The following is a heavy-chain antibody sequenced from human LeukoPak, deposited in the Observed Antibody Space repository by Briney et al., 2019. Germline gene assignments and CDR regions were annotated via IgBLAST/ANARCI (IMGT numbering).Heavy chain of an antibody. J-gene: IGHJ4*02. Sequence: SETLSLTCTVSGDSISSSYWSWIRQPAGKGLEYIGRIYISGSTNYNPSLKSRVTMSLDTSKNQFSLKLTSVTAAATAVYYCARERDEVAAIRFDYWGRGTLVTVSS. CDR1: GDSISSSY. CDR2: IYISGST. V-gene: IGHV4-4*07. CDR3: ARERDEVAAIRFDY. D-gene: IGHD5-12*01.